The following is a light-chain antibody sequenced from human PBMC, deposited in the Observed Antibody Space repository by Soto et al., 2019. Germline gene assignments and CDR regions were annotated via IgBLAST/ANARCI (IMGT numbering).Light chain of an antibody. CDR3: HQYDNSPRT. V-gene: IGKV3-20*01. CDR1: QSVSSSF. J-gene: IGKJ1*01. Sequence: EIVLTQSPGTLSLSPGERATLSCRASQSVSSSFLAWYQQKPGQAPRHLIYGASSRATGIPDRFSGSGSGTDFTLTISRLEPEDFAVYYCHQYDNSPRTFGQGTKVEIK. CDR2: GAS.